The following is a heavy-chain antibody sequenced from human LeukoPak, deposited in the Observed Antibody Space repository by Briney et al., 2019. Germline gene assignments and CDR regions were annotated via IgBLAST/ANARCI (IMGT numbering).Heavy chain of an antibody. CDR1: GYTFTSYD. CDR3: ARGTPQGGLDI. D-gene: IGHD1-26*01. J-gene: IGHJ3*02. CDR2: MNPNSGNT. V-gene: IGHV1-8*03. Sequence: ASVKVSCKASGYTFTSYDINWVRQATGQGLEWMGWMNPNSGNTGYAQKFQGRVTITRNTSISTAYLELSSLRSEDTAVFHCARGTPQGGLDIWGQGTMVTASS.